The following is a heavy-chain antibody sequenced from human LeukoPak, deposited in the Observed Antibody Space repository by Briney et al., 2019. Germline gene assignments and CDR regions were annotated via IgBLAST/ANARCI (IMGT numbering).Heavy chain of an antibody. J-gene: IGHJ5*02. CDR1: GGSISSYY. V-gene: IGHV4-59*08. Sequence: PSETLSLTCTVSGGSISSYYWSWIRQPPGEGLEWIGYIYYSGSTNYNPSLKSRVTISVDTSKNQFSLKLSSVTAADTAVYYCARLDYCSGGSCYGNNWFDPWGQGTLVTVSS. D-gene: IGHD2-15*01. CDR2: IYYSGST. CDR3: ARLDYCSGGSCYGNNWFDP.